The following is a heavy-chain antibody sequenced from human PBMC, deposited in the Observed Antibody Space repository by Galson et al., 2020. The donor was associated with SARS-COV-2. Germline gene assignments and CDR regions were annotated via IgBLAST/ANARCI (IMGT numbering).Heavy chain of an antibody. J-gene: IGHJ4*02. Sequence: GESLKISCAASGFTFSSYGMHWVRQAPGKGLEWVAVIWYDGSNKYYADSVKGRFTISRDNSKNTLYLQINSLRAEDTAVYYCARGVAAAGTPDFDYWGQGTLVTVSS. CDR2: IWYDGSNK. V-gene: IGHV3-33*01. CDR3: ARGVAAAGTPDFDY. D-gene: IGHD6-13*01. CDR1: GFTFSSYG.